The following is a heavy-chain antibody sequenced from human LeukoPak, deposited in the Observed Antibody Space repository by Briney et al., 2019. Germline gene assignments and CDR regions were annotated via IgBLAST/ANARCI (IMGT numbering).Heavy chain of an antibody. V-gene: IGHV3-7*04. D-gene: IGHD6-13*01. Sequence: PGGSLRLSCAASGFTFSSYWMSWVRQAPGKGLEWVANIKEDGSEKNYVDSVKGRFTISRDNAENSLYLQMNSLRADDTAVYYCARGQKLASWGQGTLVTVSS. J-gene: IGHJ5*02. CDR1: GFTFSSYW. CDR3: ARGQKLAS. CDR2: IKEDGSEK.